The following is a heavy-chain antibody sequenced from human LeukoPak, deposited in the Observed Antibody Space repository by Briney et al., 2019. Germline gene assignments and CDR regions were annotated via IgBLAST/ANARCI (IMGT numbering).Heavy chain of an antibody. D-gene: IGHD4-17*01. CDR3: ARGSYGDYAFDH. Sequence: ASVKVSCTASGYTFTSYGISWVRQAPGKGVEWMGWISVYYGNTKYAEKLQGRVTMTTDTSTSTAYMELRSLRSDDTAVYYCARGSYGDYAFDHWGQGTLVTVSS. J-gene: IGHJ4*02. CDR1: GYTFTSYG. V-gene: IGHV1-18*01. CDR2: ISVYYGNT.